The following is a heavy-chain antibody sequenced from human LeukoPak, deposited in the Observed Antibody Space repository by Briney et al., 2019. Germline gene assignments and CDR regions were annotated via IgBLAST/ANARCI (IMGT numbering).Heavy chain of an antibody. Sequence: PSETLSLTCAVYGGSFSGYYWSWIRQPPGKGLEWIGEINHSGSTNYNPSLKSRVTISVDTSKNQFSLKLSSVTAADTAVYYCARNGATQSLYYFDHWGQGTLVTVSS. CDR1: GGSFSGYY. CDR2: INHSGST. J-gene: IGHJ4*02. V-gene: IGHV4-34*01. CDR3: ARNGATQSLYYFDH. D-gene: IGHD5-12*01.